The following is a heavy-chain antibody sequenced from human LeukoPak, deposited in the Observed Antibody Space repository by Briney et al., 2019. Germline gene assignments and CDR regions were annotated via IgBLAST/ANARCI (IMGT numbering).Heavy chain of an antibody. CDR3: TTGRDYYDSSGYPSDAFDI. V-gene: IGHV3-15*01. Sequence: GGSLRLSCAASGFTFSSYGMHWVRQAPGKGLEWVGRIKGKTDGGTTDYAAPVKGRFAISRDDSKNTLSLQMNSLKTEDTAVYCCTTGRDYYDSSGYPSDAFDIWGQGTMVTVSS. D-gene: IGHD3-22*01. CDR2: IKGKTDGGTT. J-gene: IGHJ3*02. CDR1: GFTFSSYG.